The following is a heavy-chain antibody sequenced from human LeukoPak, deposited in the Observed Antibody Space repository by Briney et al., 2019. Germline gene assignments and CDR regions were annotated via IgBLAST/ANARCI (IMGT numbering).Heavy chain of an antibody. CDR2: IYYSGST. CDR3: ARGYHDFSGYWLSYFDY. D-gene: IGHD3-22*01. V-gene: IGHV4-59*01. CDR1: GDSISSYY. J-gene: IGHJ4*02. Sequence: PSETLSLTCTVSGDSISSYYWTWIRQPPGKGLEWIGYIYYSGSTNYNPSLKSRVTIPIDTSKNQFSLKLSSVTAADTAVYYCARGYHDFSGYWLSYFDYWGQGTLVTVSS.